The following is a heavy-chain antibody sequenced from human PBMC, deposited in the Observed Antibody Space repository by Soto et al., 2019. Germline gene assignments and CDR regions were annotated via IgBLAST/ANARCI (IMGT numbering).Heavy chain of an antibody. CDR1: GESLNYFY. J-gene: IGHJ6*02. V-gene: IGHV4-34*01. CDR3: ARRNYDSSGYYHYYYGMDV. CDR2: FYDGGST. D-gene: IGHD3-22*01. Sequence: PSETLSLTCAVYGESLNYFYWSWIRQAPGKGLEWIGEFYDGGSTNYNPSLKSRVTISVDTSKNQFSLKLSSVTAADTAVYYCARRNYDSSGYYHYYYGMDVWGQGTTVTVSS.